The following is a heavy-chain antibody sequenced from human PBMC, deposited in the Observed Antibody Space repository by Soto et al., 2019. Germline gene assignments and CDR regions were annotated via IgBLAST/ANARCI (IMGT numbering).Heavy chain of an antibody. D-gene: IGHD5-18*01. V-gene: IGHV4-39*01. Sequence: QLQLQESGPGLVKPSETLSLTCTVSGGSISSSSYYWGWIRQPPGKGLEWIGSIYYSGSTYYNPSLKSRVTISVDTSKNQFSLKLSSVTAADTAVYYCARPQKSYTAMATYIDYWGQGTLVTVSS. CDR2: IYYSGST. J-gene: IGHJ4*02. CDR1: GGSISSSSYY. CDR3: ARPQKSYTAMATYIDY.